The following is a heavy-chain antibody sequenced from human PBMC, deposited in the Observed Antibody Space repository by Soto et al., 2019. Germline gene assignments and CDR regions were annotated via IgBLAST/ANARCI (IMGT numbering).Heavy chain of an antibody. J-gene: IGHJ4*02. Sequence: EVQLLDSGGGLVQPGGSLRLSCAASGFTFSNYAMTWVRQGPGKGLEWVSGISGSGGRSYYADSVKGRFTISRDNSKSTWYLQMNSLRAEDTAVYYCAKAYFVWSSEQPYYFDYWGEGILVTVSA. CDR2: ISGSGGRS. CDR3: AKAYFVWSSEQPYYFDY. CDR1: GFTFSNYA. V-gene: IGHV3-23*01. D-gene: IGHD3-16*01.